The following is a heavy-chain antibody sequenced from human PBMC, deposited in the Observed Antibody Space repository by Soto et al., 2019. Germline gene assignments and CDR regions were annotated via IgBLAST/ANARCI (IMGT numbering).Heavy chain of an antibody. CDR2: IYYSGST. V-gene: IGHV4-30-4*01. J-gene: IGHJ4*02. Sequence: PSETLSLTCTVSGGSISSGDYYWSWIRQPPGKGLEWIGYIYYSGSTYYNPSLKSRVTISVDTSKNQFSLKLSSVTAADTAVYYCARDIPFYYDSSGYPSWGQGTLVTVSS. CDR3: ARDIPFYYDSSGYPS. CDR1: GGSISSGDYY. D-gene: IGHD3-22*01.